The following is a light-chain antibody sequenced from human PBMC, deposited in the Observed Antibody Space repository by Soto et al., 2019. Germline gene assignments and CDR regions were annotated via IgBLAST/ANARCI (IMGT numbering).Light chain of an antibody. J-gene: IGKJ1*01. Sequence: DIQMTQPPSTLSATVGDRVTITHRASQSISSWLAWYPQKPGKAPKLLIYDASSLESGVPSRFSGSGSGTEFTLTISSLQPDDFATYYCQQYNSYSQTFGQGTKVDNK. CDR1: QSISSW. CDR2: DAS. CDR3: QQYNSYSQT. V-gene: IGKV1-5*01.